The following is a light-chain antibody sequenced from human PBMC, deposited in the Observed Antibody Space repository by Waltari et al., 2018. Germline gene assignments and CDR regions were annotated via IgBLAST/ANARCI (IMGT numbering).Light chain of an antibody. CDR2: GAS. Sequence: EIVLTQSPGTLSLSPGERATLACRASQSVTNNYLAWYQQNRGQAPRALIYGASSRASGVPDRFSGSGSGTDFTLTISRLEPEDFAVYYCQQYGTSLSTFGQGTRVEIK. V-gene: IGKV3-20*01. CDR3: QQYGTSLST. CDR1: QSVTNNY. J-gene: IGKJ1*01.